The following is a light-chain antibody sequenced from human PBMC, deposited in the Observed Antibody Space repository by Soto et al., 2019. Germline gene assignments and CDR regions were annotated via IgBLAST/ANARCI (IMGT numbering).Light chain of an antibody. Sequence: QSVLTEPASVSGSPGQSITISCTGTSSDVGGYNYVFWYQQHPGNAPKLMIYEVSNRPSGVSNRFSGSKSGNTASLTISGLRAEDEADYYCSPYTSSSTYVFGTGTKVTVL. CDR3: SPYTSSSTYV. CDR1: SSDVGGYNY. CDR2: EVS. J-gene: IGLJ1*01. V-gene: IGLV2-14*01.